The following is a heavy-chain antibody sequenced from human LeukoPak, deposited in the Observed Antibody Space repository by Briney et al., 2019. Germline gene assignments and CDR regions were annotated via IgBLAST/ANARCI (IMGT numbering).Heavy chain of an antibody. D-gene: IGHD3-10*01. J-gene: IGHJ6*02. CDR2: ISSSSSTI. CDR3: ARDPYYGSGKYYYGMDL. CDR1: GFTVSSYS. Sequence: GGSLRLSCAASGFTVSSYSMNWVRQAPGKGLEWVSYISSSSSTIYYADSVKGRFTISRDNAKNSLYLQMNSLRAEDTAVYYCARDPYYGSGKYYYGMDLWGQGTTVTVSS. V-gene: IGHV3-48*04.